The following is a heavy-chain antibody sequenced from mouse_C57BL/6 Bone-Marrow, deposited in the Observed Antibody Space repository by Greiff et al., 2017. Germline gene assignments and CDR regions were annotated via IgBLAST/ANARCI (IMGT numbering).Heavy chain of an antibody. D-gene: IGHD2-2*01. CDR3: RYGYSVPY. J-gene: IGHJ3*01. Sequence: QVQLKQSGAELARPGASVKLSCKASGYTFTSYGISWVKQRTGQGLEWIGEIYPRSGNTYYNEKFKGKATLTADKSSSTAYMELRSLTSEDSAVYFCRYGYSVPYWGQGTLVTVSA. CDR2: IYPRSGNT. V-gene: IGHV1-81*01. CDR1: GYTFTSYG.